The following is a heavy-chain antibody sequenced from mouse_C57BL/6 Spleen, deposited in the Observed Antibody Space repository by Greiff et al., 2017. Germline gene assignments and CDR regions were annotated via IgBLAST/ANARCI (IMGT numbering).Heavy chain of an antibody. D-gene: IGHD1-1*01. CDR2: IWSDGST. V-gene: IGHV2-6-1*01. Sequence: QVQLKESGPGLVAPSQSLSITCTVSGFSLTSYGVHWVRQPPGKGLEWLVVIWSDGSTTYNPALKSRLSISKDNSKSQVFLKMNRLQTDDTAMYYCARHDEGSEAMDYWGQGTSVTVSS. CDR1: GFSLTSYG. CDR3: ARHDEGSEAMDY. J-gene: IGHJ4*01.